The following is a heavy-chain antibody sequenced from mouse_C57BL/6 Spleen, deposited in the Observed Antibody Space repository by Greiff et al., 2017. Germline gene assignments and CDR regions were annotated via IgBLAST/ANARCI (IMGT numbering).Heavy chain of an antibody. CDR2: ISSGSSTI. CDR3: ARELYAMDY. Sequence: EVQLQESGGGLVKPGGSLKLSCAASGFTFSDYGMHWVRQAPEKGLEWVAYISSGSSTIYYADTVKGRFTISRDNAKNTLFLQMTSLRSEDTAMYYCARELYAMDYWGQGTSVTVSS. CDR1: GFTFSDYG. J-gene: IGHJ4*01. V-gene: IGHV5-17*01.